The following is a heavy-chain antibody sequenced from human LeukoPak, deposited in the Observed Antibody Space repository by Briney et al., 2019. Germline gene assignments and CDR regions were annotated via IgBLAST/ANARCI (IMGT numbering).Heavy chain of an antibody. Sequence: GASVKVSCKASGYTFTSYDINWVRQATGQGLEWMGWMNPNSGNTGYAQKFQGRVTMTRNTSISTAYMELSSLRSEDTAVYYCARTYYYGSGSYYPQGLYYFDYWGQGTLVTVSS. D-gene: IGHD3-10*01. CDR1: GYTFTSYD. CDR3: ARTYYYGSGSYYPQGLYYFDY. J-gene: IGHJ4*02. V-gene: IGHV1-8*01. CDR2: MNPNSGNT.